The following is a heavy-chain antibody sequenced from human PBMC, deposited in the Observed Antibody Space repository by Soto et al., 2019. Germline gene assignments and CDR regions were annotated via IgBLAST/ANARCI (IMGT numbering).Heavy chain of an antibody. CDR3: ARGSHLYDRISGSYFSRLDY. CDR2: INPNSGGT. Sequence: ASVKVSCKASGYTFTGYYMHWVRQAPGQGLEWMGWINPNSGGTNYAQKFQGWVTMTRDTSISTAYMELSRLRSDDTAVYYCARGSHLYDRISGSYFSRLDYWGQGTLVTVSS. J-gene: IGHJ4*02. CDR1: GYTFTGYY. D-gene: IGHD3-10*01. V-gene: IGHV1-2*04.